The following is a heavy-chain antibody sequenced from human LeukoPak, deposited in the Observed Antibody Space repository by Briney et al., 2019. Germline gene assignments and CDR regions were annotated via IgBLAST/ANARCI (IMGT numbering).Heavy chain of an antibody. CDR3: ARDEPDAFDI. CDR2: IYTSGST. CDR1: GGSISSYY. Sequence: NTSETLSLTCTVSGGSISSYYWSWIRQPAGKGLEWIGRIYTSGSTNYHPSLKSRVTMSVDTSKNQFSLKLSSVTAADTAVYYCARDEPDAFDIWGQGTMVTVSS. V-gene: IGHV4-4*07. J-gene: IGHJ3*02.